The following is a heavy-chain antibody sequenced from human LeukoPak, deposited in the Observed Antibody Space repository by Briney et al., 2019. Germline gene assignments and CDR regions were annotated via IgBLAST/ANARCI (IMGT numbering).Heavy chain of an antibody. CDR3: AGGPYCSGGTCSFYFYGLAV. V-gene: IGHV4-4*07. CDR2: IYTSGST. J-gene: IGHJ6*02. D-gene: IGHD2-15*01. CDR1: GGSISSYY. Sequence: SETLSLICTVSGGSISSYYWSWIRQPAGKGLEWIGRIYTSGSTNYNPSLKSRVTMSVDTSKKQFSLKLTSVTAADTAIYYCAGGPYCSGGTCSFYFYGLAVWGPGTAVTVSS.